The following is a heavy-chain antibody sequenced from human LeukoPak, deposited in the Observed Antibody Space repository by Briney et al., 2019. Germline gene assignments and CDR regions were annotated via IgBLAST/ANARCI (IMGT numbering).Heavy chain of an antibody. V-gene: IGHV3-7*04. CDR1: GFTFSSYW. D-gene: IGHD3-10*01. CDR3: ARGYGSGASGPYYFDY. CDR2: IRQKGSDR. J-gene: IGHJ4*02. Sequence: GGSLRLSCAASGFTFSSYWMSWVRQAPGKGLEWVANIRQKGSDRYYVDSVKGRFTISRDNAKNSLYLQVNSPRVEDTAVYYCARGYGSGASGPYYFDYWGQGTLVSVPS.